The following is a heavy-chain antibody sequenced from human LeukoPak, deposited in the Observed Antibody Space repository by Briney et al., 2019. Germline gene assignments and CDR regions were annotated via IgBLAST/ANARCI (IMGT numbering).Heavy chain of an antibody. CDR1: GYTFTSYG. J-gene: IGHJ5*02. CDR3: ATGALVRGVMGVEPSNWFDP. D-gene: IGHD3-10*01. V-gene: IGHV1-18*01. Sequence: ASVKVSCKASGYTFTSYGISWVRQAPGQGLEWMGWISAYNGNTNYAQKFQGRVTMTEDTSTDTAYMELSSLRSEDTAVYYCATGALVRGVMGVEPSNWFDPWGQGTLVTVSS. CDR2: ISAYNGNT.